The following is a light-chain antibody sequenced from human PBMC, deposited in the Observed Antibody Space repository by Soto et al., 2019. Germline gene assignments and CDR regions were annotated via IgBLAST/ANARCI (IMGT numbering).Light chain of an antibody. Sequence: QSVLTQPPSVSGAPGQRVTISCTGSSSNIGSGYDVHWYQHLPGTAPKLLIYGDTNRPSGVPDRFSGSKSGTSASLAITGLPAEDEADYYGQYYDSSLSVDVIFGGGTKLTVL. V-gene: IGLV1-40*01. CDR2: GDT. CDR3: QYYDSSLSVDVI. CDR1: SSNIGSGYD. J-gene: IGLJ2*01.